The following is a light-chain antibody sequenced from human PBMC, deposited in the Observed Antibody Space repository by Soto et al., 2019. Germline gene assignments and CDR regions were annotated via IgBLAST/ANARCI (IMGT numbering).Light chain of an antibody. Sequence: DIHMTQPPSTLSASVGDRVTITCRASQSISIWLAWYQQKPGKAPNLLIYKTSSLETGVPSRFSGSGSGTEFPLTISSLQPDDFATYYCQHWNDYSWTFGQGTKVEVK. CDR3: QHWNDYSWT. CDR1: QSISIW. V-gene: IGKV1-5*03. J-gene: IGKJ1*01. CDR2: KTS.